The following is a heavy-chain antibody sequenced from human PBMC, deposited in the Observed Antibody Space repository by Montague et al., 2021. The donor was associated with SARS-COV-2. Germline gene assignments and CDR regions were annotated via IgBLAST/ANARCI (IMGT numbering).Heavy chain of an antibody. CDR3: ARDGYNAHQNYWYFDL. D-gene: IGHD5-24*01. CDR2: IYFSGST. CDR1: GGSISTYY. V-gene: IGHV4-59*12. J-gene: IGHJ2*01. Sequence: SETLSLTCTVSGGSISTYYWSWIRQPPGKGLEWIGYIYFSGSTNYSPSLKSRVTISVDTSKNQFSLKLSSVTAADTAVYCCARDGYNAHQNYWYFDLWGCGTLVTVSS.